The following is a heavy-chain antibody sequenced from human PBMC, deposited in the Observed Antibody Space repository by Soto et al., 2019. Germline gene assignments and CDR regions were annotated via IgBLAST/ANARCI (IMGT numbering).Heavy chain of an antibody. D-gene: IGHD2-2*01. J-gene: IGHJ6*03. CDR3: ARDAADIVVVPASQGYYYYMDV. V-gene: IGHV3-33*01. CDR2: IWYDGSNK. CDR1: GFTFSSYG. Sequence: PGGSLRLACAASGFTFSSYGMHWVRQAPGKGLEWVAVIWYDGSNKYYADSVKGRFTISRDNSKNTLYLQMNSLRAEDTAVYYCARDAADIVVVPASQGYYYYMDVWGKGTTVTVSS.